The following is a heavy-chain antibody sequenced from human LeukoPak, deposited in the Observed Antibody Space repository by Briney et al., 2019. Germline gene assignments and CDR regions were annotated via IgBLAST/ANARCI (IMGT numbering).Heavy chain of an antibody. CDR1: GGSIRNSSFY. D-gene: IGHD1-1*01. J-gene: IGHJ4*02. Sequence: SETLSLTCAVSGGSIRNSSFYWGWIRQPPGKGLQWIGSIYYSGTTYYNPSLNSRVTISRDTSKNQFSLQLNSVTAADTAVYYCVRHDGRSGGTMGAWDYWGQGSLVTVSS. CDR3: VRHDGRSGGTMGAWDY. CDR2: IYYSGTT. V-gene: IGHV4-39*01.